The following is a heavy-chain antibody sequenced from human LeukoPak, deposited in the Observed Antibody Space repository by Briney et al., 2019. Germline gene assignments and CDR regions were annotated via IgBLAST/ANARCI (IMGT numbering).Heavy chain of an antibody. D-gene: IGHD6-6*01. CDR2: INTNTGIP. CDR3: ARDLVSARFDI. J-gene: IGHJ3*02. CDR1: GYTFSRHA. Sequence: GASVTVSCKAFGYTFSRHAMNWVRQAPGQGLELMGWINTNTGIPTYAQGFAGRFVFSLDTSVTTAYLQITSLKAEDTAVYYCARDLVSARFDIWGQGTMVTVSS. V-gene: IGHV7-4-1*02.